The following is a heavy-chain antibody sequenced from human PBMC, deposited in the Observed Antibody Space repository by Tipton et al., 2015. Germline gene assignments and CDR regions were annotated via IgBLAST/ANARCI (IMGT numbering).Heavy chain of an antibody. D-gene: IGHD3-22*01. J-gene: IGHJ3*02. V-gene: IGHV5-51*01. CDR1: GYSFTSYW. CDR2: IYPGDSET. CDR3: AGHRDSSGYYQHDGFNI. Sequence: VQLVQSGAEVKKPGESLKISCKGSGYSFTSYWIGWVRQMPGKGLEWMGIIYPGDSETTYSPSFQGQVTISADKSISTAYLQWSSLKASDTAMYYCAGHRDSSGYYQHDGFNIWGQGTMVTVSS.